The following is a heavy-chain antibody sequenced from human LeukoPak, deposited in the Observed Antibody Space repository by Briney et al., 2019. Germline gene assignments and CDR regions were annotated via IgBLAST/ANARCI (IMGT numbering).Heavy chain of an antibody. D-gene: IGHD6-19*01. CDR3: ANIPQSSGWYEYFQH. CDR1: GGSISSYY. Sequence: KPSETLSLTCTVSGGSISSYYWSWIRQPPGKGLEWIGYIYYSGSTNYNPPLKSRVTISADTSKNQFSLKLSSVTAADTAVYYCANIPQSSGWYEYFQHWGQGTLVTVSS. J-gene: IGHJ1*01. CDR2: IYYSGST. V-gene: IGHV4-59*08.